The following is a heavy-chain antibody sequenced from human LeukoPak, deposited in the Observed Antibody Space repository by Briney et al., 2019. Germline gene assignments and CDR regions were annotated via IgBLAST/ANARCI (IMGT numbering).Heavy chain of an antibody. J-gene: IGHJ4*02. CDR2: VSSFSDTI. CDR1: GFFFSGDW. Sequence: PGGSLRLSCAASGFFFSGDWMTWVRQAPGKGLEWVSFVSSFSDTIEYADSVKGRLTIARDNAENSVSLQMNSLRAEDTAVYYCTSSYATPGYSSGSFDDWGQGALVIVSS. CDR3: TSSYATPGYSSGSFDD. V-gene: IGHV3-48*04. D-gene: IGHD3-22*01.